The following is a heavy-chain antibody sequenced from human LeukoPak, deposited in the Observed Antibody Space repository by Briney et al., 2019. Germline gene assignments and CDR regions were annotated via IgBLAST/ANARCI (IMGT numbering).Heavy chain of an antibody. Sequence: SETLSLTCTVSGVSISSGSYYWSWIRQPAGKGLEWIGRIYTSGSTNYNPSHKSRVTISVDTSKNQFSLKLSSVTAADTAVYYCARGTLRGDGDYYFDYWGQGTLVTVSS. D-gene: IGHD2-21*02. CDR1: GVSISSGSYY. V-gene: IGHV4-61*02. CDR2: IYTSGST. J-gene: IGHJ4*02. CDR3: ARGTLRGDGDYYFDY.